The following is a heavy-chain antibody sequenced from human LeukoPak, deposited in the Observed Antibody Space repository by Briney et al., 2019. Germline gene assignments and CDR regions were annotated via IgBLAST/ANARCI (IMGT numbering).Heavy chain of an antibody. D-gene: IGHD2-2*01. J-gene: IGHJ5*02. Sequence: ASVKVSCKASGYTFTSYYMHWVRQAPGQGLEWMGIINPSGGSTSYAQKFQGRVTMTRDTSTSTVYMELSSLRSDDTAVYNCARVVTPRYCSSPSCYWKGWFDPWGQGTLVTVSS. CDR1: GYTFTSYY. V-gene: IGHV1-46*01. CDR3: ARVVTPRYCSSPSCYWKGWFDP. CDR2: INPSGGST.